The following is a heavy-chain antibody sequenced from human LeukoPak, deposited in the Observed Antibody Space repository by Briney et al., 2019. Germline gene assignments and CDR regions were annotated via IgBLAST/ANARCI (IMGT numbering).Heavy chain of an antibody. Sequence: GGSMRLSCAASGLAFSAYKMHWVRQAPRKGLVWVSRISTDGYTTDYADFVQGRFAASRDNTKNTWSLEMNSLRAEDTAVYYCVVGGSPGYWGQGTLVTVSS. CDR1: GLAFSAYK. CDR2: ISTDGYTT. V-gene: IGHV3-74*01. J-gene: IGHJ4*02. D-gene: IGHD2-15*01. CDR3: VVGGSPGY.